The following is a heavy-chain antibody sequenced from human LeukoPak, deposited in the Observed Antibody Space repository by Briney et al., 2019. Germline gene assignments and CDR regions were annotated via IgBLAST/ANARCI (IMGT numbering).Heavy chain of an antibody. J-gene: IGHJ4*02. Sequence: PGGSLRLSCAGSGFTFSGSEMNWARQAPGKGLEWVSYISSSGTAIYYADAVKGRFTTSRDNAKNSLYLQMNSLRAGDTAVYYCARDLSNYYFDYWGQGTLVTVSS. V-gene: IGHV3-48*03. CDR3: ARDLSNYYFDY. CDR1: GFTFSGSE. CDR2: ISSSGTAI. D-gene: IGHD4-11*01.